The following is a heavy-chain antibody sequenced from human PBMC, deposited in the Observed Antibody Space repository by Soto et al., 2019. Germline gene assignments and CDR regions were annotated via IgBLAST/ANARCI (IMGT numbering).Heavy chain of an antibody. V-gene: IGHV2-5*02. CDR1: GFSLTTSGVG. J-gene: IGHJ4*02. Sequence: QITLNASGPTVVRPTETLTLTCRFSGFSLTTSGVGVGWIRQSPGKAPEWLALIYWDDDKRYSETLKSRLTITKDTSKNQVVLTVSDLDPTDTATYYCAHRVLRSVFGLVTTTAIYFDVWGQGTPVAVSS. CDR2: IYWDDDK. D-gene: IGHD3-3*01. CDR3: AHRVLRSVFGLVTTTAIYFDV.